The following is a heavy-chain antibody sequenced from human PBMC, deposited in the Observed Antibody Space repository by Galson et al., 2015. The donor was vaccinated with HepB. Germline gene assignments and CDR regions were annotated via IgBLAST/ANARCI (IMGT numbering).Heavy chain of an antibody. CDR3: ARAPTMEWLLDY. CDR2: IWFDGSNK. V-gene: IGHV3-33*08. J-gene: IGHJ4*02. D-gene: IGHD3-3*01. Sequence: SLRLSCAASGFAFNTYTMQWVRQAPGKGLEWVAVIWFDGSNKYYRDSVKGRFTISRDISKNTLYLQMNSLRVEDTAVYYCARAPTMEWLLDYWGQGTLVTVSS. CDR1: GFAFNTYT.